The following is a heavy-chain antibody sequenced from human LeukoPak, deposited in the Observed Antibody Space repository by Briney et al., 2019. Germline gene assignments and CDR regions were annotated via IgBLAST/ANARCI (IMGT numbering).Heavy chain of an antibody. Sequence: GGSLKLSCAASGFTFSGYSMSWVRQAPGRGLEWVSCITSRSSYIYYADSVKGRFTISRDNAKNSLYLQMNSLRAEDTAIYFCARSQFTSDYDDWINFDYWGQGSLVTVSS. CDR2: ITSRSSYI. V-gene: IGHV3-21*01. J-gene: IGHJ4*02. CDR1: GFTFSGYS. D-gene: IGHD4-17*01. CDR3: ARSQFTSDYDDWINFDY.